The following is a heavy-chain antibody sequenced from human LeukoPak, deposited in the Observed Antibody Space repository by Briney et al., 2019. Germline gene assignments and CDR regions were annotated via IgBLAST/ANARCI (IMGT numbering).Heavy chain of an antibody. V-gene: IGHV4-59*01. CDR1: GGSISSYY. Sequence: PSETLSLTCTVSGGSISSYYWSWIRQPPGKGLEWIGYIYYNGSTNYNPSLKSQVTISVDTSKSQFSLKVTSVTAADTAVYYCARISLITFGSVGKYYIDYWGQGTLVTVSS. CDR2: IYYNGST. D-gene: IGHD3-16*01. CDR3: ARISLITFGSVGKYYIDY. J-gene: IGHJ4*02.